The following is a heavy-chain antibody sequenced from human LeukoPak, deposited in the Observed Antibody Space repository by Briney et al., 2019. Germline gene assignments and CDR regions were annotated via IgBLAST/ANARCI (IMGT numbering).Heavy chain of an antibody. CDR3: ARAESGYSYGYIYYYGMAV. V-gene: IGHV3-53*01. CDR2: IYSGGST. D-gene: IGHD5-18*01. J-gene: IGHJ6*02. Sequence: GVSLRLSCAASGFTVSSNYMSWVRQAPGKGLEWVSVIYSGGSTYYADSVKGRFTISRDNSKNTLYLQMNSLRAEDTAVYYCARAESGYSYGYIYYYGMAVWGQGTTVTVSS. CDR1: GFTVSSNY.